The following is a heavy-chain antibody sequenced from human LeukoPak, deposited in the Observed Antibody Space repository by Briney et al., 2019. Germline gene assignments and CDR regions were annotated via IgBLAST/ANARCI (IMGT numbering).Heavy chain of an antibody. J-gene: IGHJ4*02. CDR3: AKDLTMIVVVITTPCFDY. CDR2: ISGSGDGT. D-gene: IGHD3-22*01. Sequence: PGGSLRLSCVASGFTMSDSAMAWARQAPGKGLEYVSAISGSGDGTFYADSVKGRFSISRDNSKNTLYLQMNSLRAEDTAVYYCAKDLTMIVVVITTPCFDYWGQGTLVTVSS. V-gene: IGHV3-23*01. CDR1: GFTMSDSA.